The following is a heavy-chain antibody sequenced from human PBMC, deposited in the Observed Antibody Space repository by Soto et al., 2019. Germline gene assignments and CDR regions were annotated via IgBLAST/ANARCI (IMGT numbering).Heavy chain of an antibody. V-gene: IGHV3-15*07. CDR2: IKSKTDGGTT. CDR3: TTGTADYYDSSGYYNYIVDY. D-gene: IGHD3-22*01. Sequence: GGSLRLSCAASGFTFSNAWMNWVRQAPGKGLEWVGRIKSKTDGGTTDYAAPVKGRFTISRDDSKNTLYLQMNSLKTEDTAVYYCTTGTADYYDSSGYYNYIVDYWGQGTLVTVSS. CDR1: GFTFSNAW. J-gene: IGHJ4*02.